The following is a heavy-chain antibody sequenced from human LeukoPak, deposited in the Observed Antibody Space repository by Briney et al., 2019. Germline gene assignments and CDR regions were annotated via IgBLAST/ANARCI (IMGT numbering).Heavy chain of an antibody. V-gene: IGHV4-30-4*01. D-gene: IGHD5-18*01. CDR3: ARGSFYGYRPEWDY. J-gene: IGHJ4*02. CDR2: IYYSGST. Sequence: PSETLSLTCTVSGGSISSGDYYWSWIRQPPGKGLEWIGYIYYSGSTYYNPSLKSRVTISVDTSKNQFSLKLSSVTAADTAVYYCARGSFYGYRPEWDYWGQGTLVTVSS. CDR1: GGSISSGDYY.